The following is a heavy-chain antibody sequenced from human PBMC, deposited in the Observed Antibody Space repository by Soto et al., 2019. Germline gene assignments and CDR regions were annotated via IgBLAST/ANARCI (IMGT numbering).Heavy chain of an antibody. CDR2: MNPNSGNT. CDR3: AREYYGSGSYPDYYYYMDV. CDR1: GYTFTSYD. D-gene: IGHD3-10*01. V-gene: IGHV1-8*01. J-gene: IGHJ6*03. Sequence: GASVKVSCTASGYTFTSYDINWVRQAPGQGLEWMGWMNPNSGNTGYAQKFQGRVTMTRNTSISTAYMELSSLRSEDTAVYYCAREYYGSGSYPDYYYYMDVWGKGTTVTVSS.